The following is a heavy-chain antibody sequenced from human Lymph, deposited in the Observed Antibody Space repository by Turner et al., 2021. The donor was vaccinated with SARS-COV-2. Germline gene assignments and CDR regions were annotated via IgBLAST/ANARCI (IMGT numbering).Heavy chain of an antibody. Sequence: QVQLVESGGGVVQPGRSLRPSFATPGFTFSTYAIHWVRQAAGKGLEWVAVISYDGSNKYYADSVKGRFTISRENSKNTLYLQMNSLRAEDTAVYYCARYGSGGYFYYGLDVWGQGTTVTVSS. J-gene: IGHJ6*02. D-gene: IGHD3-10*01. CDR2: ISYDGSNK. V-gene: IGHV3-30*04. CDR1: GFTFSTYA. CDR3: ARYGSGGYFYYGLDV.